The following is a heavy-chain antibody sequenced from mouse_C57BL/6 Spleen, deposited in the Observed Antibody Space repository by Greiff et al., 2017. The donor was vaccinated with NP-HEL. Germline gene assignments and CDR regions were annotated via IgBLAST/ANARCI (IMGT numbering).Heavy chain of an antibody. CDR2: IYPGNSDN. Sequence: EVQLQESGTVLARPGASVKMSCKTSGYTFTSYWMHWVKQRPGQGLEWIGAIYPGNSDNSYNQKFKGKAKLTAVTSASTSYMELSSLTNEDSAVYYCTREGTAQATWAWFAYWGQGTLVTVSA. V-gene: IGHV1-5*01. CDR3: TREGTAQATWAWFAY. D-gene: IGHD3-1*01. CDR1: GYTFTSYW. J-gene: IGHJ3*01.